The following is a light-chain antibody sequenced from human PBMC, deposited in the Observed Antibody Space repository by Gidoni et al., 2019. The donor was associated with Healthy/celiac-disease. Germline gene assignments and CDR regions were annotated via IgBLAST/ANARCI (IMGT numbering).Light chain of an antibody. CDR1: QSISSY. CDR3: QQSYSTPLTT. V-gene: IGKV1-39*01. Sequence: DIQMTQSPSSLSASVGDRVTITCRARQSISSYLNWYQQKPGKAPKLLIYAASSLQSGVPSRFSGSGSGTDFTLTISSLQPEDFATYYCQQSYSTPLTTVGQGTRLEIK. J-gene: IGKJ5*01. CDR2: AAS.